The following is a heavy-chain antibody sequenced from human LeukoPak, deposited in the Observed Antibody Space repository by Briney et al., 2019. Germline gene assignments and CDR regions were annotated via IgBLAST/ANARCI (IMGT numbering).Heavy chain of an antibody. V-gene: IGHV3-64*01. CDR2: ISNDGGSP. D-gene: IGHD1-1*01. CDR3: ARERGRNGDYDY. Sequence: PGGSLRLSCVASGLTFSTYPMHWVRQAPGKGMEYVSAISNDGGSPYYANSVKGRFTISRDNSKNTLYLQMGSLRTEDTAVYYCARERGRNGDYDYWGQGTLVTVSS. CDR1: GLTFSTYP. J-gene: IGHJ4*02.